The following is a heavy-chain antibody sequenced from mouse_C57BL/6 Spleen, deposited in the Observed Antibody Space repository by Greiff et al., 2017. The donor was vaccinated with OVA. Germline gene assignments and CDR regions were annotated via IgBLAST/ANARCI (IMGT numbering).Heavy chain of an antibody. Sequence: QVQLKQPGAELVKPGASVKLSCKASGYTFTSYWMHWVKQRPGQGLEWIGMIHPNSGSTNYNEKFKSKATLTVEKSSSTAYMQLSSLTSEDSAVYYCARELHYGSIIYFDYWGQGTTLTVSS. CDR3: ARELHYGSIIYFDY. CDR2: IHPNSGST. V-gene: IGHV1-64*01. CDR1: GYTFTSYW. D-gene: IGHD1-1*01. J-gene: IGHJ2*01.